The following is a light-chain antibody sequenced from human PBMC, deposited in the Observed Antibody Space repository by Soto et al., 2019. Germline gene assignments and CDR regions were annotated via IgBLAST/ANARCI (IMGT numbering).Light chain of an antibody. CDR1: QVINSF. CDR2: AAS. V-gene: IGKV1-13*02. Sequence: AIQFTQSPSSLSASVGDRVTITCRASQVINSFVAWYQQKPGKAPKLLIYAASSLQTGVPSRFSGSGSATDFNLTINSLQPEDFATYYCQQYHTSSITLGQGTRLEI. J-gene: IGKJ5*01. CDR3: QQYHTSSIT.